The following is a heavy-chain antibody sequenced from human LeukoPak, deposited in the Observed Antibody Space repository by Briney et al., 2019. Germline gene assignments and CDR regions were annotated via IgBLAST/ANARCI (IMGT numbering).Heavy chain of an antibody. CDR1: GCPLIYHL. D-gene: IGHD2-2*01. CDR3: ARRSTADPSSDF. J-gene: IGHJ4*02. V-gene: IGHV4-59*08. Sequence: SETLSLTCTVSGCPLIYHLWSWIRQPPAKGLEWIGDMFYSGGSDNYNPSLKSRLTMSLDTSKNQFSLKLTSVTAADTAVYYCARRSTADPSSDFWGQGTLVTASS. CDR2: MFYSGGSD.